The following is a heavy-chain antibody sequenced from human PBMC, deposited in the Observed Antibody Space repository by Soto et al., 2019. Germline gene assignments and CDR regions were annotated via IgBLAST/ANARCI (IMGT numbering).Heavy chain of an antibody. D-gene: IGHD4-17*01. CDR1: GGTFSSYA. V-gene: IGHV1-69*01. J-gene: IGHJ6*02. CDR2: IIPIFGTA. CDR3: VRDRGDYGDYVDYYYYGMDV. Sequence: QVQLVQSGAEVKKPGSSVKVSCKASGGTFSSYAISWVRQAPGQGLEWMGGIIPIFGTANYAQKFQGRVTITADESTSTAYMELSSLRSEDTAVYYCVRDRGDYGDYVDYYYYGMDVWGQGTTVTVSS.